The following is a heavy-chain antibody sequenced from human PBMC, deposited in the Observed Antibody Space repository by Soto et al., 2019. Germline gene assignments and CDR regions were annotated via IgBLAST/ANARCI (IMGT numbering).Heavy chain of an antibody. V-gene: IGHV3-23*01. Sequence: PGGSLRLSCAASGFTFSSNDMNWVRQSQGAGLEWVSVGSASGGATNYADSLRGRFTISRDNSKNTLSLQMNSLVAEDKAVYYCYRSQYYYNTSRRRVPDGMDVWGQGTTVTVSS. CDR2: GSASGGAT. J-gene: IGHJ6*02. CDR1: GFTFSSND. CDR3: YRSQYYYNTSRRRVPDGMDV. D-gene: IGHD3-22*01.